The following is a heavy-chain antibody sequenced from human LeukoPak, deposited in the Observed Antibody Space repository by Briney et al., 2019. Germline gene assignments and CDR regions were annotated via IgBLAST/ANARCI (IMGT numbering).Heavy chain of an antibody. CDR2: IYYSGST. D-gene: IGHD3-10*01. J-gene: IGHJ5*02. CDR1: GGSISSSSYY. CDR3: ARQKKLLWFGESLINWFDP. V-gene: IGHV4-39*01. Sequence: PSETLSLTCTVSGGSISSSSYYWGWIRQPPGKGLEWIGSIYYSGSTYYNPSLKSRVTISVDTSKNQFSLKLSSVTAADTAVYYCARQKKLLWFGESLINWFDPRGQGTLVTVSS.